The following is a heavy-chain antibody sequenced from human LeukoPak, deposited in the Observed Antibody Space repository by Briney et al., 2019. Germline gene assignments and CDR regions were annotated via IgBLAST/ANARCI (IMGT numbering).Heavy chain of an antibody. Sequence: SETLSLTCAVYGGSFSGYYWSWIRQPPGKGLGWIGEINHSGSTNYNPSLKSRVTISVDTSKNQFSLKLSSVTAADTAVYYCARTNSSSWLGFDYWGQGTLVTVSS. D-gene: IGHD6-13*01. CDR2: INHSGST. V-gene: IGHV4-34*01. J-gene: IGHJ4*02. CDR3: ARTNSSSWLGFDY. CDR1: GGSFSGYY.